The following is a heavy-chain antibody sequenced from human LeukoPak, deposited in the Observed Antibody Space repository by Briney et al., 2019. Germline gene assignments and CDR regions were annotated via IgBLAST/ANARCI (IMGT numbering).Heavy chain of an antibody. CDR2: LKQPGSEK. CDR1: GFTFSRYW. Sequence: GSLRLSFAASGFTFSRYWMSWVRQAPGKGLEWVANLKQPGSEKYYVDSVKGRFTISRDNAKNSLYLQMNSLRVEDTAVYYCARDPAYSSGWLDHWGQGTLVTVSS. CDR3: ARDPAYSSGWLDH. D-gene: IGHD6-19*01. J-gene: IGHJ4*02. V-gene: IGHV3-7*05.